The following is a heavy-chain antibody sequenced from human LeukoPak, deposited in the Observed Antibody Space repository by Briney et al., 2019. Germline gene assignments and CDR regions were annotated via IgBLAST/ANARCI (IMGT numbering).Heavy chain of an antibody. CDR3: ARQRRYYYDSSGYYPFDY. Sequence: GESLKISCKGSGYCFTSYWIGWVRQMPGKGLEWMGIIYPGDSDTRYSPSFQGQVTISADKSISTAYLQWSSLKASDTAMYYCARQRRYYYDSSGYYPFDYWGQGTLVTVSS. D-gene: IGHD3-22*01. CDR1: GYCFTSYW. CDR2: IYPGDSDT. J-gene: IGHJ4*02. V-gene: IGHV5-51*01.